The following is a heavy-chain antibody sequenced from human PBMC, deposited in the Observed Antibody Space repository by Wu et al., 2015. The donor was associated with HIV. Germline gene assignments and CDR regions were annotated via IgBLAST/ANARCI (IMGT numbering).Heavy chain of an antibody. V-gene: IGHV4-59*11. J-gene: IGHJ6*03. CDR2: IYYSGST. CDR3: ARYYYYMDV. CDR1: GGSISSHY. Sequence: QVQLQESGPGLVKPSETLSLTCTVSGGSISSHYWSWIRQPPGKGLEWIGYIYYSGSTNYNPSLKSRVTISVDTSKNQFSLKLSSVTAADTAVYYCARYYYYMDVWGKGTTVTVSS.